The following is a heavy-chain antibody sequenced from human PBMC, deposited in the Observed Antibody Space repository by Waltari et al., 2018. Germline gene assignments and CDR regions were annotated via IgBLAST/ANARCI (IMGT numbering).Heavy chain of an antibody. D-gene: IGHD5-12*01. Sequence: QLQLQESGPGLVKPSETLSLTCTVSGGSVSSSSYYWGWIRQPPGKGLEYIGTIYYTDLTYSNPSVKSGFTISIDSSKNQFSLKLRSVTAADTAVYYCARRGPSYFDYWGQGTLVTVSS. J-gene: IGHJ4*02. CDR3: ARRGPSYFDY. V-gene: IGHV4-39*01. CDR2: IYYTDLT. CDR1: GGSVSSSSYY.